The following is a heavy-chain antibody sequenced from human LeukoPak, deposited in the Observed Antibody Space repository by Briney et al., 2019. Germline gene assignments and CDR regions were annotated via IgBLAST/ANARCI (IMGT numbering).Heavy chain of an antibody. CDR2: ISNSGGST. J-gene: IGHJ4*02. CDR1: GFTVSINY. Sequence: GGSLRLSCAVSGFTVSINYMSWVRQAPGKGLEWVSAISNSGGSTSYADSVKGRFTVSSDNSKNTLYLQMNSLRAEDTAVYYCAKQTGYCSGGTCYFDYWGQGTLVTVSS. V-gene: IGHV3-23*01. D-gene: IGHD2-15*01. CDR3: AKQTGYCSGGTCYFDY.